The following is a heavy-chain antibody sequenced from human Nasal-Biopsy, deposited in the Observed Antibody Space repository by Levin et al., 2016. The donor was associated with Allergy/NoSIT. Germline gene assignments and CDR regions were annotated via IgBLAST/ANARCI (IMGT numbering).Heavy chain of an antibody. Sequence: ASVKVSCKASGFKLTSYSLNWVRQAPGQGLQWMGWLNTNTGNPVYAPAFTGRFVFSLVTSLNTAYLQITGLRPDDTGVYYCARGQDLRRFHFNFHVWGQGTLVTVS. CDR2: LNTNTGNP. D-gene: IGHD3-3*01. CDR1: GFKLTSYS. V-gene: IGHV7-4-1*02. CDR3: ARGQDLRRFHFNFHV. J-gene: IGHJ4*02.